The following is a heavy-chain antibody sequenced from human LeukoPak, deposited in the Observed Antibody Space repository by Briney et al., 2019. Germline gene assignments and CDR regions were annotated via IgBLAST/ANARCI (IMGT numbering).Heavy chain of an antibody. CDR3: SRGIMITFGVVIVNFDY. CDR2: INPNSGGT. D-gene: IGHD3-16*02. V-gene: IGHV1-2*02. Sequence: ASVKVSCKASGYTFTGYYIHWVRQAPGQGLEWMGWINPNSGGTNYAQKFQGRVTMTRDTSISTAYMELSRLRSDDTAVYYCSRGIMITFGVVIVNFDYWGQGTLVTVSS. J-gene: IGHJ4*02. CDR1: GYTFTGYY.